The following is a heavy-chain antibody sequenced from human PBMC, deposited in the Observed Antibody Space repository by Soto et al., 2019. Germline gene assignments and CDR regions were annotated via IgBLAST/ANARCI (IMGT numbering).Heavy chain of an antibody. V-gene: IGHV3-23*01. D-gene: IGHD6-13*01. J-gene: IGHJ4*02. CDR2: ISGSGGST. CDR1: GFTFSSYA. CDR3: AKSAGKQLVPDY. Sequence: GSLRLSCAASGFTFSSYAMSWVRQAPGKGLEWVSAISGSGGSTYNADSVKGRFTISRDNSKNTLYLQMNSLRAEDTAVYYCAKSAGKQLVPDYWGQGTLVTSPQ.